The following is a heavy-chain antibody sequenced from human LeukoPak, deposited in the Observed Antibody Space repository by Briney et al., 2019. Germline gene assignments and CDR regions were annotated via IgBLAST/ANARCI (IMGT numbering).Heavy chain of an antibody. CDR3: ARVSLGGGYDYDDAFDI. V-gene: IGHV7-4-1*02. CDR1: GYTFTSYG. CDR2: INTNTGNP. Sequence: ASVKVSCKASGYTFTSYGISWVRQAPGQGLEWMGWINTNTGNPTYAQGFTGRFVFSLDTSVSTAYLQISSLKAEDTAVYYCARVSLGGGYDYDDAFDIWGQGTMVTVSS. J-gene: IGHJ3*02. D-gene: IGHD5-12*01.